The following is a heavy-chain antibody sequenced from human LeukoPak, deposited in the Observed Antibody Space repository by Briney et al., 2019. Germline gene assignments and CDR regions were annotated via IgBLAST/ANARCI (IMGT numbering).Heavy chain of an antibody. CDR2: ISYDGSNK. Sequence: GGSLRLSCAASGFTFGSYAMHWVGQAPGKGLEWVAFISYDGSNKYYADSVKGRFTISRDNSKNTLYLQMDSLRAEGTAVYYCARGQQYCSGGSCFPAAFWGQGTLVTVSS. CDR3: ARGQQYCSGGSCFPAAF. D-gene: IGHD2-15*01. V-gene: IGHV3-30*04. J-gene: IGHJ4*02. CDR1: GFTFGSYA.